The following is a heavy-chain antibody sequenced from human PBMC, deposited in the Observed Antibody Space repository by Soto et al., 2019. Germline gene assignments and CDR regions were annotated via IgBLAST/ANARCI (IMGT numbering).Heavy chain of an antibody. CDR2: MNPNSGNT. V-gene: IGHV1-8*01. CDR3: ARDHRLRGDYRY. Sequence: QVQLVQSGAEVKKPGASVKVSCKASGYTFTSYDINWVRQATGQGLEWMGWMNPNSGNTGYAQKFQGRVTMTRNTSKSTAYMELSSVISEDAAVYYCARDHRLRGDYRYWGKGTLVTVSS. D-gene: IGHD3-16*02. CDR1: GYTFTSYD. J-gene: IGHJ4*02.